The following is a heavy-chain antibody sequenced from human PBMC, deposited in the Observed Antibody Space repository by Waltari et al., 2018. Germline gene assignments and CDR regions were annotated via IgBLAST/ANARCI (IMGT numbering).Heavy chain of an antibody. CDR2: ISSKSTYI. D-gene: IGHD3-10*01. Sequence: EVQLLESGGGLAKPGSSLRLSCAASGFRFIVHNLHWLRRAPGKGLEWVSSISSKSTYIYYADSVRGRFSISRDNAENSLFLQMNNLRGEDTAVYYCARDTIFYGSGSYDPWGQGTRVTVSS. CDR3: ARDTIFYGSGSYDP. J-gene: IGHJ5*02. CDR1: GFRFIVHN. V-gene: IGHV3-21*01.